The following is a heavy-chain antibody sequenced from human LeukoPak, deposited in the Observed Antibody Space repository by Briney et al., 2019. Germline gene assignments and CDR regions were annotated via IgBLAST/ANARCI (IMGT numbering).Heavy chain of an antibody. V-gene: IGHV3-48*04. CDR3: AELGITMIGGV. J-gene: IGHJ6*04. D-gene: IGHD3-10*02. CDR2: ITGSTSII. Sequence: GGSLRLSCAASGFTFSRYTMNWIRQAPGKGLEWVSYITGSTSIIYYADSVTGRFTISRDNAKNSLYLQMNSLRAEDTAVYYCAELGITMIGGVWGKGTTVTISS. CDR1: GFTFSRYT.